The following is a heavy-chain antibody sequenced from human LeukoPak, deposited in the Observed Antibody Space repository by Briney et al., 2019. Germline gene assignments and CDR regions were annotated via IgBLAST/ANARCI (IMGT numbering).Heavy chain of an antibody. CDR2: INPYSGGT. D-gene: IGHD6-19*01. CDR3: ARGPPDSSGWGDYYYYYYMDV. CDR1: GYSFTGYY. Sequence: ASVKVSCKASGYSFTGYYMHWVRQAPGQGLEWMGWINPYSGGTNYAQKFQGRVTMTRDTSISTAYMELSRLRSDDTAVYYCARGPPDSSGWGDYYYYYYMDVWGKGTTVTVSS. V-gene: IGHV1-2*02. J-gene: IGHJ6*03.